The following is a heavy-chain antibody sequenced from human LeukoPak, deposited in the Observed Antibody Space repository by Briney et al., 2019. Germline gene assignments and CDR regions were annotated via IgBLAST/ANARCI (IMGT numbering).Heavy chain of an antibody. J-gene: IGHJ6*03. Sequence: GGSLRLSCAASGLTFSSYAMHWVRQAPGKGLEWVAVISYDGSNKYYADSVKGRFTISRDNSKNTLYLQMNSLRAEDTAVYYCARDRYYDSSGYMDVWGKGTTVTVSS. CDR2: ISYDGSNK. CDR1: GLTFSSYA. V-gene: IGHV3-30*01. CDR3: ARDRYYDSSGYMDV. D-gene: IGHD3-22*01.